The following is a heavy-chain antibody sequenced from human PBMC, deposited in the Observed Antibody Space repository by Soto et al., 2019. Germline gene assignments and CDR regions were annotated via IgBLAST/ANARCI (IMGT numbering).Heavy chain of an antibody. CDR2: ISYDGSNK. CDR1: GFTFSSYA. Sequence: QVQLVESGGGVVQPGRSLRLSCAASGFTFSSYAMHWVRQAPGKGLEWVAVISYDGSNKYYADSVKGRFTISRDNSKNTLYLQMNSLRAEDTAVYYCERDYFVGGWYSFDYWGQGTLVTVSS. D-gene: IGHD6-19*01. J-gene: IGHJ4*02. CDR3: ERDYFVGGWYSFDY. V-gene: IGHV3-30-3*01.